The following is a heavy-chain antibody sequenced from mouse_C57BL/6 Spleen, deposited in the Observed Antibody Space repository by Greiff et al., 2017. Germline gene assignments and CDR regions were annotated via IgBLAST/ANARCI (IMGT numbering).Heavy chain of an antibody. CDR3: ARGRITTGYFDV. CDR2: IYPGDGDT. Sequence: QVQLQQSGPELVKPGASVKISCKASGYAFSSSWMYWVKQRPGKGLEWIGRIYPGDGDTNYNGKFKGKATLTADQSSSTAYMQLSSLTSEDSAVYFCARGRITTGYFDVWGTGTTVTVSS. V-gene: IGHV1-82*01. J-gene: IGHJ1*03. D-gene: IGHD1-1*01. CDR1: GYAFSSSW.